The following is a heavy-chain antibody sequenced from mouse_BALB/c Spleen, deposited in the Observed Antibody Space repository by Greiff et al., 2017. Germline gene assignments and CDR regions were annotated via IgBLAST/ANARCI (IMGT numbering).Heavy chain of an antibody. V-gene: IGHV1-69*01. CDR1: GYTFTDYW. CDR2: IDTSDSYT. Sequence: QVQLQQPGAELVMPGASVKMSCKASGYTFTDYWMHWVKQRPGQGLEWIGAIDTSDSYTSYNQKFKGKATLTVDESSSTAYMQLSSLTSEDSAVYYCASIRRGNAMDDGGQGTSVTVSS. J-gene: IGHJ4*01. CDR3: ASIRRGNAMDD. D-gene: IGHD1-2*01.